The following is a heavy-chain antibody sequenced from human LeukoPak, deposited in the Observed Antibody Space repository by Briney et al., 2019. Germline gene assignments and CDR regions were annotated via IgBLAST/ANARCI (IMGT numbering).Heavy chain of an antibody. J-gene: IGHJ4*02. V-gene: IGHV4-34*01. D-gene: IGHD5-18*01. CDR3: VRDPGNSYGSDY. CDR1: GGSFSGYY. Sequence: KTSETLSLTCAVYGGSFSGYYWSWIRQPPGKGLEWIGEINHSGSTNYNPSLKSRVTISVDTSKNQFSLKLSSVTAADSAVYYCVRDPGNSYGSDYWGQGTLVTVSS. CDR2: INHSGST.